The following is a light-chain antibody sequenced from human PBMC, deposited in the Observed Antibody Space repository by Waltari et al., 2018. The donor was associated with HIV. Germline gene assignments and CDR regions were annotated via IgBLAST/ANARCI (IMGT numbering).Light chain of an antibody. CDR3: ISFTTTNSPHVL. CDR1: SSDVGGSQH. Sequence: QSALTQTASVSGSPGQSITISCTGTSSDVGGSQHVSWSQQHPGTAPKLMIYEVNNRPSGISDRFSGSKSANTASLTISGLQADDEADYYCISFTTTNSPHVLFGGGTKLTV. J-gene: IGLJ2*01. CDR2: EVN. V-gene: IGLV2-14*01.